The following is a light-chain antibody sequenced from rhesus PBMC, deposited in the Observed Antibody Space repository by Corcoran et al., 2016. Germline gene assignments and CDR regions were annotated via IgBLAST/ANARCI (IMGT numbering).Light chain of an antibody. CDR2: KAS. J-gene: IGKJ4*01. CDR1: QSISSW. V-gene: IGKV1-22*01. CDR3: LQYSSSPLT. Sequence: DIQMTQSPSSLSASVGDTVTITCRASQSISSWLDWYQKKPGKAPKLLIYKASSLTSGFPSRFSGSGSGTDFTITISTLQPEDFATYYCLQYSSSPLTCGGGTKVEIK.